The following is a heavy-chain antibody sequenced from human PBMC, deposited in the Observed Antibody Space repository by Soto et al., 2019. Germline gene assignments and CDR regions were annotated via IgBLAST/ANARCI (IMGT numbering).Heavy chain of an antibody. D-gene: IGHD3-22*01. J-gene: IGHJ4*02. V-gene: IGHV3-23*01. CDR2: IRGSGGST. CDR1: GFTFSSYP. CDR3: AKPHYYDSSGYWSRGYYFDY. Sequence: GGSLGLSCAASGFTFSSYPMSWVRQAPGKGLEWVSAIRGSGGSTYYADSVKGRFTISRDNSKNTLYLQMNSLRAEDTAVYYCAKPHYYDSSGYWSRGYYFDYWGQGTLVTVSS.